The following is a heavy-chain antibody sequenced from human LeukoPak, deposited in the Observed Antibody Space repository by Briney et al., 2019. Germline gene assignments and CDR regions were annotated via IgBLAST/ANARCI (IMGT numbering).Heavy chain of an antibody. CDR2: ISSSSSTI. D-gene: IGHD4-17*01. Sequence: GGSLRLSCAASGFTFSSYSMNWVRQAPGKGLEWVSYISSSSSTIYYADSVKGRFTISRDSAKNSLYLQMNSLRAEDTAVYYCARDMLRTTVTTTRSFDIWGQGTMVTVSS. CDR3: ARDMLRTTVTTTRSFDI. V-gene: IGHV3-48*01. J-gene: IGHJ3*02. CDR1: GFTFSSYS.